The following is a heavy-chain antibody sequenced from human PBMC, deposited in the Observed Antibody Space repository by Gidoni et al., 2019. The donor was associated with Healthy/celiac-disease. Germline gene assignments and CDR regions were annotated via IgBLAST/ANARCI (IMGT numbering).Heavy chain of an antibody. V-gene: IGHV3-48*01. D-gene: IGHD3-16*01. CDR3: ARGGGYFQH. J-gene: IGHJ1*01. CDR1: GFTFSSYS. Sequence: EVQLVESGGGLVQPGGSLRLSCAASGFTFSSYSMNWVRQAPGKGLEWVSYISSSSSPIYYADSVTGRFTISRDNAKNSLYLQMNSLRAEAPAVYYCARGGGYFQHWGQGTLVTVSS. CDR2: ISSSSSPI.